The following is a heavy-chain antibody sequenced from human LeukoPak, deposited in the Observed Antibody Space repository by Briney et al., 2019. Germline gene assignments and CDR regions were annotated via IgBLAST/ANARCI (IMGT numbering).Heavy chain of an antibody. Sequence: PGGSLRLSCAASGFTFSSYAMSWVRQAPGKGLEWVSVISGSGGSTYYANSVKGRFTISRDNSKNTLYLQVNSLRAEDTAVYYCAKDWGSSSSPDFDYWGQGTLVTVSS. CDR2: ISGSGGST. CDR3: AKDWGSSSSPDFDY. CDR1: GFTFSSYA. D-gene: IGHD6-6*01. J-gene: IGHJ4*02. V-gene: IGHV3-23*01.